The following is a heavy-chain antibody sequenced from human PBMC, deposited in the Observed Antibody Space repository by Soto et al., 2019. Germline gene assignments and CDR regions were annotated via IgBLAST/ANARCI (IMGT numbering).Heavy chain of an antibody. D-gene: IGHD6-13*01. Sequence: GGSLRLSCVVSAFIFSSFALSWVRLAPGKGLEWVAAVSRRGVNTYYADSVKGRFTISRENAKNTLYLQMNSLRAEDTAVYYCAKLSSPINDLAEPGPDYWGQGTLVTVSS. V-gene: IGHV3-23*01. J-gene: IGHJ4*02. CDR2: VSRRGVNT. CDR3: AKLSSPINDLAEPGPDY. CDR1: AFIFSSFA.